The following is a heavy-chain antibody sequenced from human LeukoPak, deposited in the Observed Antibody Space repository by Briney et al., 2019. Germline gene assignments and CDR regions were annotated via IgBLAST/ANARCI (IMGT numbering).Heavy chain of an antibody. J-gene: IGHJ4*02. CDR2: IYHSGCT. Sequence: SETLSLTCTVSGGSISSYYWGWIRQPPGKGLEWIGSIYHSGCTYYNPSLKSRVTISVDTSKNQFSLKLSSVTAADTAVYYCARDLNGATNYWGQGTLVTVSS. V-gene: IGHV4-38-2*02. CDR1: GGSISSYY. D-gene: IGHD4-17*01. CDR3: ARDLNGATNY.